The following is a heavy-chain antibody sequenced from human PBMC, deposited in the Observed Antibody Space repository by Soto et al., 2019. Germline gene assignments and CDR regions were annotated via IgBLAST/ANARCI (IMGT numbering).Heavy chain of an antibody. CDR1: GFTFSSYA. D-gene: IGHD2-2*01. CDR2: ISYDGSNK. V-gene: IGHV3-30*04. J-gene: IGHJ6*02. CDR3: ARGYCSSTSCYYYYGMDV. Sequence: GGSLRLSCAASGFTFSSYAMHWVHQAPGKGLEWVAVISYDGSNKYYADSVKGRFTISRDNSKNTLYLQMNSLRAEDTAVYYCARGYCSSTSCYYYYGMDVWGQGTTVTVSS.